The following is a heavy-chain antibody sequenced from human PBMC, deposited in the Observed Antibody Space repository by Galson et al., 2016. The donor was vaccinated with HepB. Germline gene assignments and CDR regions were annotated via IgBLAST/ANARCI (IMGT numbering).Heavy chain of an antibody. Sequence: SETLSLTCSDGSISSSDLSWGWIRQPPGKGLEWIGTVYRGRTYYNPSLEGRVTIFVDMSTDLLSLKVTSLTAADTAVYYCARAGLLTKTSFDYWGQGARVAVSS. CDR1: DGSISSSDLS. D-gene: IGHD4-11*01. CDR2: VYRGRT. V-gene: IGHV4-39*01. CDR3: ARAGLLTKTSFDY. J-gene: IGHJ4*02.